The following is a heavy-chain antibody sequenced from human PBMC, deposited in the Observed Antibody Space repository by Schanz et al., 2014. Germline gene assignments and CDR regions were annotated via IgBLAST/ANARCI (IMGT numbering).Heavy chain of an antibody. V-gene: IGHV3-23*01. CDR3: AASSGWHPSTDY. D-gene: IGHD6-19*01. CDR2: ISGSGAST. CDR1: GFSFSSYA. J-gene: IGHJ4*02. Sequence: DVHLLESGGGLVQPGGSLRLSCATSGFSFSSYAINWVRQAPGKGLEWVSGISGSGASTYYADSVKGRFTISRDNFKGALYLQMSSLRVEDTAVYYCAASSGWHPSTDYWGQGTLVTVSS.